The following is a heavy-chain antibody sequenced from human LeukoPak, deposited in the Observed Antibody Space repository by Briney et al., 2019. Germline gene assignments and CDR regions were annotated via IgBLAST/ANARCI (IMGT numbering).Heavy chain of an antibody. Sequence: ASVKVSCKASGYTFTGYYMHWVRQAPGQGLEWMGWINPNSGGTNYAQKFQGRVTMTRDTSISTAYMELSRLRSDDTAVYYCAREGTIVGATTSAFDIWGQGTMVTVSS. CDR3: AREGTIVGATTSAFDI. CDR2: INPNSGGT. D-gene: IGHD1-26*01. J-gene: IGHJ3*02. V-gene: IGHV1-2*02. CDR1: GYTFTGYY.